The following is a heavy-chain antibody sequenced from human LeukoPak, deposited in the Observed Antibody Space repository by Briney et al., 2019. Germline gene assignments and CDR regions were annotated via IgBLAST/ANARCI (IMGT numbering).Heavy chain of an antibody. Sequence: PSETLSLTCAVYGGSFSVYYWSWIRQPPGKGLEWIGEINHSGSTNHNPSLKSRVTISVDTSKNQFSLKLSSVTAADTAVYYCARFHDFRSGYSDYWGQGTLVTVSS. CDR1: GGSFSVYY. J-gene: IGHJ4*02. V-gene: IGHV4-34*01. CDR3: ARFHDFRSGYSDY. D-gene: IGHD3-3*01. CDR2: INHSGST.